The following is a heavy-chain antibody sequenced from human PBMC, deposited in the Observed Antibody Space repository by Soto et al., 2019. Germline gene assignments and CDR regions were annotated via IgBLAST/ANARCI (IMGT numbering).Heavy chain of an antibody. CDR1: GGSFSGYY. Sequence: ASETLSLTCAVYGGSFSGYYWSWIRQPPGKGLEWIGEINHSGSTNYNPSLKSRVTISVDTSKNQFSLKLSSVTAADTAVYYCARDEYYDSSGYYLWGQGTLVTVSS. J-gene: IGHJ5*02. CDR3: ARDEYYDSSGYYL. D-gene: IGHD3-22*01. V-gene: IGHV4-34*01. CDR2: INHSGST.